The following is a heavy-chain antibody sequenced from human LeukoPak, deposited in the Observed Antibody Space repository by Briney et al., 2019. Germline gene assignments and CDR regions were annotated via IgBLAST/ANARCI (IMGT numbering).Heavy chain of an antibody. D-gene: IGHD1-1*01. V-gene: IGHV4-59*08. CDR2: IYYSGST. Sequence: SETLSLTCTVSGGSISSYYWSWIRQPPGKGLEWIGYIYYSGSTNYNPSLKSRVTISVDTSKNQFSLKLSSVTAADTAVYYCARILVNWNDESYFDYWGQGTLVTVPS. CDR1: GGSISSYY. J-gene: IGHJ4*02. CDR3: ARILVNWNDESYFDY.